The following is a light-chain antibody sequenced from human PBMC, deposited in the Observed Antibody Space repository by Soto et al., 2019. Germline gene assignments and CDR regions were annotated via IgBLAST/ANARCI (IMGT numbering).Light chain of an antibody. J-gene: IGKJ3*01. CDR1: QSVATN. CDR3: QRPGV. Sequence: EAVLTQSPATLSVSPGERATLSCRASQSVATNLAWYQQRPGQAPRLLIYGASKRAIGLPARFSGSGSGTEFTLTITSLQSEDFATYYCQRPGVFGPGTKVDIK. CDR2: GAS. V-gene: IGKV3-15*01.